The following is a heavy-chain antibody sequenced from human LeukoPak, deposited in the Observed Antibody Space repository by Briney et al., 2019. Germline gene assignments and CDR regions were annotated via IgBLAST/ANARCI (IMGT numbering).Heavy chain of an antibody. J-gene: IGHJ3*02. CDR2: INPNGGST. Sequence: GASVKVSCKASGYTFTSYYMHWVRQAPGQGLEWMGIINPNGGSTNYAQKFQGRVTMTRDMSTSTVYMELSSLRSEDTAVYYCARGPVERGVIILWYAFDIWGQGTMVTVSS. V-gene: IGHV1-46*01. D-gene: IGHD3-10*01. CDR3: ARGPVERGVIILWYAFDI. CDR1: GYTFTSYY.